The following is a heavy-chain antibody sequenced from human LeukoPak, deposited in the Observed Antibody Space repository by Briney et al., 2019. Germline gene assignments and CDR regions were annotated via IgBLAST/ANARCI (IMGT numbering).Heavy chain of an antibody. J-gene: IGHJ4*02. D-gene: IGHD3-10*01. CDR3: ARLEGSGSFDY. CDR2: IYYSGST. CDR1: SGSISSYY. Sequence: SETLSLTCTVSSGSISSYYWSWIRQPPGKGLEWIGYIYYSGSTKYNPSLKSRVTISVDTSKNQFSLKLSSVTAADTAVYYCARLEGSGSFDYWGQGTLVTVSS. V-gene: IGHV4-59*08.